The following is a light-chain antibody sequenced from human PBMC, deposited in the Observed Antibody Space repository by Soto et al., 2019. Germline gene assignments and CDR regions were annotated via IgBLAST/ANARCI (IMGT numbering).Light chain of an antibody. V-gene: IGKV1-39*01. J-gene: IGKJ4*01. CDR3: QQSYSIPNT. CDR1: QSISSY. Sequence: DIQMTQSPSSLSASVGDRVTITCRASQSISSYLNWYQQKPGKAPKLLIYGASNLQSEVPSRFSGCGSGTDYTLTISSLQPEDFTTYYCQQSYSIPNTFGGGTKVEIK. CDR2: GAS.